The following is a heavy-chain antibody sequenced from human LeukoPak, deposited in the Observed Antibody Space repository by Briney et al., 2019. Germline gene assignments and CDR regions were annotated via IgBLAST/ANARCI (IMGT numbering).Heavy chain of an antibody. V-gene: IGHV3-23*01. D-gene: IGHD3-10*01. CDR2: ISGSGGST. CDR3: ARLPGRSRVDP. J-gene: IGHJ5*02. Sequence: GGSLRLSCAASGFTFSSYAMSWVRQAPGKGLEWVSAISGSGGSTYYADSVKGRFTISRDNSKNTLYLQMHSLRAEDTALYYCARLPGRSRVDPWGQGTLVTVSS. CDR1: GFTFSSYA.